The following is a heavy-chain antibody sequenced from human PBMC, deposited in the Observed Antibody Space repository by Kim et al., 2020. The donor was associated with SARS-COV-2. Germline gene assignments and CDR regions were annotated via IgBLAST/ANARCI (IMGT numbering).Heavy chain of an antibody. CDR2: MYSGGST. J-gene: IGHJ6*02. V-gene: IGHV3-53*01. CDR3: ARDLGDYGMDV. D-gene: IGHD3-10*01. Sequence: GGSLRLSCAASGVTVSSNYMSWVRQAPGKGLEWVSVMYSGGSTYYADSVKGRFTISRDNSKNTLYLQMNSLRAEDTAVYYCARDLGDYGMDVWGQGTTVTVSS. CDR1: GVTVSSNY.